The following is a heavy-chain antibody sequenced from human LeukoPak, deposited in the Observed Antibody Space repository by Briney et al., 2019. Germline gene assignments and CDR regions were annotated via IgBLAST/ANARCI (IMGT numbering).Heavy chain of an antibody. Sequence: PSETLSLTCTVSGVSISSYYWSWVRQPPGKGLEWIGYIYYSGSTNYNPSLKSRVTISVDTSKNQFSLKLSSVTAADTAVYYCARQGSGSYFTWGQGTLVTVSS. D-gene: IGHD1-26*01. V-gene: IGHV4-59*08. CDR1: GVSISSYY. J-gene: IGHJ5*02. CDR2: IYYSGST. CDR3: ARQGSGSYFT.